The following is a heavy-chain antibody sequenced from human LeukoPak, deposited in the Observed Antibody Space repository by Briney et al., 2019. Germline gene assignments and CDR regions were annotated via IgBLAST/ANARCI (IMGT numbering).Heavy chain of an antibody. CDR1: GWSFSDYY. J-gene: IGHJ5*02. V-gene: IGHV4-34*01. Sequence: SETLSLTCAVYGWSFSDYYWAWIRQPPGKGLEWIGEINHSGSTNYHPSLKSRLTISADTSNNQFSMEVNSVTAADTAVYYCARDRRGGTEMTRGFDPWGQGTLVTVSS. CDR3: ARDRRGGTEMTRGFDP. D-gene: IGHD5-24*01. CDR2: INHSGST.